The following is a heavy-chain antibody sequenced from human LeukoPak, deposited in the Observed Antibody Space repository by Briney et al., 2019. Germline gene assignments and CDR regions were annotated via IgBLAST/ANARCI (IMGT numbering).Heavy chain of an antibody. Sequence: PGGSLRLSCAASGFTFSSYWVHWVRQAPGKGPVWVSRINSDGSSTSYADSVKGRFTISRDNAKNTLYLQMNSLRAEDTAVYYCARVSRSYGNIDYWGQGTLVTVSS. CDR3: ARVSRSYGNIDY. CDR1: GFTFSSYW. J-gene: IGHJ4*02. CDR2: INSDGSST. D-gene: IGHD5-18*01. V-gene: IGHV3-74*01.